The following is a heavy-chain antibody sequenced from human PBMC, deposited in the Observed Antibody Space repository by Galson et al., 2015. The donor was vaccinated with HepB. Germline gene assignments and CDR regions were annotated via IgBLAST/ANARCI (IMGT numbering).Heavy chain of an antibody. D-gene: IGHD3-10*01. J-gene: IGHJ4*02. V-gene: IGHV1-46*01. CDR2: INPSGGSA. Sequence: SVKVSCKASGYTFTSYYMHWVRQAPGQGLEWMGIINPSGGSASYAQKFQGRVAMTWDTSTSTVYMDLSSLRSEDTAVYYCAREIPSGFRFEYWGQGTLVTVSS. CDR1: GYTFTSYY. CDR3: AREIPSGFRFEY.